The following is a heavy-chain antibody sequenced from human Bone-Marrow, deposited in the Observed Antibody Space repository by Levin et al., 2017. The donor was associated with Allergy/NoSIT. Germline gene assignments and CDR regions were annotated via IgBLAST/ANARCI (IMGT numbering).Heavy chain of an antibody. V-gene: IGHV2-70*04. CDR3: ARSITIFGVVTKGTDAFDI. CDR2: IDWDDDK. CDR1: GFSLSTSGMR. D-gene: IGHD3-3*01. J-gene: IGHJ3*02. Sequence: SGPTLVKPTQTLTLTCTFSGFSLSTSGMRVSWIRQPPGKALEWLARIDWDDDKFYSTSLKTRLTISKDTSKNQVVLTMTNVDPVDTATYYCARSITIFGVVTKGTDAFDIWGQGTMVTVSS.